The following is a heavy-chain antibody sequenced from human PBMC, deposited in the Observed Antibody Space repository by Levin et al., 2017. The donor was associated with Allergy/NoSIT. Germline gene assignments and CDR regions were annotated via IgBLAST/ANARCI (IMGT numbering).Heavy chain of an antibody. CDR3: AKALYSSSARWFDP. CDR1: GFTFSSYA. D-gene: IGHD6-6*01. J-gene: IGHJ5*02. Sequence: GESLKISCAASGFTFSSYAMSWVRQAPGKGLEWVSAISGSGGSTYYADSVKGRFTISRDNSKNTLYLQMNSLRAEDTAVYYCAKALYSSSARWFDPWGQGTLVTVSS. V-gene: IGHV3-23*01. CDR2: ISGSGGST.